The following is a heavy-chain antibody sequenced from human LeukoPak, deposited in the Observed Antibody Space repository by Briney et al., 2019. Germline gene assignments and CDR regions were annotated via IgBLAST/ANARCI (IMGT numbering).Heavy chain of an antibody. V-gene: IGHV4-38-2*02. D-gene: IGHD1-26*01. CDR1: GGSISSGYY. Sequence: PSQTLSLTCTVSGGSISSGYYWGWIRQPPGKGLEWIGSIYHSGSTYYNPSLKSRVTISVDTSKNQFSLKLSSVTAADTAVYYCARRGSGSRYYFDYWGQGTLVTVSS. CDR3: ARRGSGSRYYFDY. J-gene: IGHJ4*02. CDR2: IYHSGST.